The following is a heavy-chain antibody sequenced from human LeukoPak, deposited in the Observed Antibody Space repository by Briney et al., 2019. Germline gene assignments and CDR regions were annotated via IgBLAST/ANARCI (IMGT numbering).Heavy chain of an antibody. CDR2: IYYSGST. D-gene: IGHD5-12*01. CDR3: ARWSEDIVATIGFDY. V-gene: IGHV4-59*01. J-gene: IGHJ4*02. Sequence: PSETLSLTCTVSGGSISSYYWSWIRQPPGKGLEWIGYIYYSGSTNHNPSLKSRVTISVDTSKNQFSLKLSSVTAADTAVYYCARWSEDIVATIGFDYWGQGTLVTVSS. CDR1: GGSISSYY.